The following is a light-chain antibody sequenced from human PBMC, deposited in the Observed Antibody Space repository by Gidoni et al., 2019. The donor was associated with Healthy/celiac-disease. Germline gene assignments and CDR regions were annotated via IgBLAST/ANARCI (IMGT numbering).Light chain of an antibody. CDR1: ILRSYY. J-gene: IGLJ2*01. CDR3: NSRDSSGNHLVV. CDR2: GKN. V-gene: IGLV3-19*01. Sequence: SSELTQDPAVSVAWGQTVRITCQGDILRSYYASWYQQKPGQAPVLVIYGKNNRPSGIPDRFSGSSSGNTASLTITGAQAEDEADYYCNSRDSSGNHLVVFGGGTKLTVL.